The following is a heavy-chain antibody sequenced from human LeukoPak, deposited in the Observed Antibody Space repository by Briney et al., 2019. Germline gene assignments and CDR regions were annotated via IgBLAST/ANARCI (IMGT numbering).Heavy chain of an antibody. Sequence: KPSETLSLTCTVSGGSINSYYWSWIRQPAGKGLEWIGRIYTSGSTNYNPSLKSRITMSVDTSKNQFSLRLSSVTAADTAVYYCARGEDTYFDYWGQGTLVTVSS. CDR1: GGSINSYY. V-gene: IGHV4-4*07. J-gene: IGHJ4*02. CDR3: ARGEDTYFDY. D-gene: IGHD5-18*01. CDR2: IYTSGST.